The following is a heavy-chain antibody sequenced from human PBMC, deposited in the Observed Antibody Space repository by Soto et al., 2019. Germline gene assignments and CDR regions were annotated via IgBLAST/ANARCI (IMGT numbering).Heavy chain of an antibody. Sequence: QIQLVQSGAEVKKPGSSVKVSCKASGGTFSSYAISWVRQAPGQGLEWMGGIIPIFGTANYAQKFQGRVTITADESTSTAYMELSSLRSEDTAVYYCARERGHYYDSSGYPYYYYGMDVWGQGTTVTVS. D-gene: IGHD3-22*01. J-gene: IGHJ6*02. V-gene: IGHV1-69*12. CDR3: ARERGHYYDSSGYPYYYYGMDV. CDR2: IIPIFGTA. CDR1: GGTFSSYA.